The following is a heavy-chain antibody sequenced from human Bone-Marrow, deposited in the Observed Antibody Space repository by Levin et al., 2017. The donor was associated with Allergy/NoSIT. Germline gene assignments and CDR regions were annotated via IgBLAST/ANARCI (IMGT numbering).Heavy chain of an antibody. D-gene: IGHD4-11*01. Sequence: PGESLKISCAASGFTFSTYGMHWVRQAPGKGLEWVAVIWFAGNNEYYADSVKGRFTISRDNSKNTLYVQMNSLRTEDTAVYYCARSGHYSNPGADYYYMDVWGKGTTVTVSS. CDR2: IWFAGNNE. J-gene: IGHJ6*03. V-gene: IGHV3-33*01. CDR1: GFTFSTYG. CDR3: ARSGHYSNPGADYYYMDV.